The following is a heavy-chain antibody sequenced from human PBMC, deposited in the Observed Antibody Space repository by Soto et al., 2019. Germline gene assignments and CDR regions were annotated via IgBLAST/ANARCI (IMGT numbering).Heavy chain of an antibody. CDR2: ISYDGSNK. V-gene: IGHV3-30-3*01. J-gene: IGHJ4*02. Sequence: QVQLVESGGGVVQPGRSLRLSCAASGFTFSSYAMHWVRQAPGKGLLWVAVISYDGSNKYYAVSVKGRFTISRDNYKNTLYLQMNSLRAEDTAVYYCTKDRWRSSGYDFPGYFDYWGQGPLVTVSS. CDR3: TKDRWRSSGYDFPGYFDY. CDR1: GFTFSSYA. D-gene: IGHD5-12*01.